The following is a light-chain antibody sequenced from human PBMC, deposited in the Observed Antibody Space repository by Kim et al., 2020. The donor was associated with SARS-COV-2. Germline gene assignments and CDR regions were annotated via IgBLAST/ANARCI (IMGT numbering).Light chain of an antibody. CDR1: SSDVGGYNY. CDR2: DVT. Sequence: QSALTQPRSVSGSPGQSVTISCTGTSSDVGGYNYVSWYQQHPGKAPKLMIYDVTKRPSGVPDRFSGSKSGNTASLTISGLQAEDEADYYCCSYAGGYTLWVFVGGTQLTVL. V-gene: IGLV2-11*01. CDR3: CSYAGGYTLWV. J-gene: IGLJ3*02.